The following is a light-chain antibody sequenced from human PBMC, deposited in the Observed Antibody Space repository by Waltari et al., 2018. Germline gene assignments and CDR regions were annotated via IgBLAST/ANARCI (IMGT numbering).Light chain of an antibody. V-gene: IGLV1-44*01. J-gene: IGLJ3*02. CDR3: AAWDDSLNGLNWV. Sequence: QSVLTQPPSASGTPGQRVTISCSGSSSNIGSHTVNWYQHLPGTAPKLLIYNNSQRPSGVPDRFSGSKSVTSASLAISGLQSEDEADYYCAAWDDSLNGLNWVFGGGTKVTVL. CDR1: SSNIGSHT. CDR2: NNS.